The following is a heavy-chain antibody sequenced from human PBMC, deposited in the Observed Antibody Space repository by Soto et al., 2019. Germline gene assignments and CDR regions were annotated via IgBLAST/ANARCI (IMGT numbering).Heavy chain of an antibody. V-gene: IGHV1-18*04. CDR1: GYTFTSYG. J-gene: IGHJ4*02. CDR3: ARDSRQQLVRRLFDY. Sequence: VASVKVSCKASGYTFTSYGISWVRQAPGQGLEWMGWISAYNGNTNYAQKLQGRVTMTTDTSTSTAYMELRSLRSDDTAVYYCARDSRQQLVRRLFDYWGQGTLVTVSS. CDR2: ISAYNGNT. D-gene: IGHD6-13*01.